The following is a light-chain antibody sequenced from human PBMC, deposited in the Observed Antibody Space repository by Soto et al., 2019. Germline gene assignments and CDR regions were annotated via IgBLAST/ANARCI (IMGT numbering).Light chain of an antibody. CDR2: DAS. CDR1: QTISTW. J-gene: IGKJ1*01. CDR3: QQYKTYWT. Sequence: DIPMTQSPSTLSASVGDRVTITCRASQTISTWLAWYQLKPGEAPKLLIYDASSLESGVPSRFSGSGSGTEFTLTISSLQPDDFATYYCQQYKTYWTFGQGTKVEIK. V-gene: IGKV1-5*01.